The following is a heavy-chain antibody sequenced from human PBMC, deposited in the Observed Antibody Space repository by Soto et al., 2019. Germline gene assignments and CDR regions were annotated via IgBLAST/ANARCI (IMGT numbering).Heavy chain of an antibody. CDR2: IRSKANSYAT. Sequence: EVQEVESGGGLVQPGGSLKLSCTPSGFTFSGSAVNWVRQASGKGLEWVGRIRSKANSYATPFAASVKGRFTISRDDSKNTAYLKMNSLKAEDTAVYYCTINRYYYDSSGYVFDYWGQGTLVTVSS. J-gene: IGHJ4*02. CDR3: TINRYYYDSSGYVFDY. CDR1: GFTFSGSA. V-gene: IGHV3-73*02. D-gene: IGHD3-22*01.